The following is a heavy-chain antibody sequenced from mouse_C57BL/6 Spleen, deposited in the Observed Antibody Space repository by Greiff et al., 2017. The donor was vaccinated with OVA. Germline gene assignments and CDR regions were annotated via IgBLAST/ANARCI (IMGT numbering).Heavy chain of an antibody. Sequence: EVKLVESGGGLVKPGGSLKLSCAASGFTFSDYGMHWVRQAPEKGLEWVAYISSGSSTIYYADTVKGRFTISRDNAKNTLFLQMTSLRSEDTAMYYCARADYYGRGYFDYWGQGTTLTVSS. V-gene: IGHV5-17*01. J-gene: IGHJ2*01. CDR2: ISSGSSTI. CDR1: GFTFSDYG. D-gene: IGHD1-1*01. CDR3: ARADYYGRGYFDY.